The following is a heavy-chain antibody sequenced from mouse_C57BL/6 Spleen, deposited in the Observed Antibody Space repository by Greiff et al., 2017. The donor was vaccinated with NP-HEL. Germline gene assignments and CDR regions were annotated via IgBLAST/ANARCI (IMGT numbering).Heavy chain of an antibody. CDR3: ARSYYSNEFAY. Sequence: QVQLQQPGAELVMPGASVKLSCKASGYTFTSYWMHWVKQRPGQGLEWIGEIDPSDSYTNYNQKFKGKSTLTVDKSSSTAYMQLSSLTSEDSAVYYCARSYYSNEFAYWGQGTLVTVSA. V-gene: IGHV1-69*01. J-gene: IGHJ3*01. D-gene: IGHD2-5*01. CDR2: IDPSDSYT. CDR1: GYTFTSYW.